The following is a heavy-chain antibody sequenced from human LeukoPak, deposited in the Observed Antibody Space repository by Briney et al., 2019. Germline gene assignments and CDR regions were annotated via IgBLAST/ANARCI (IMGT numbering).Heavy chain of an antibody. CDR1: GFTFDDYA. V-gene: IGHV3-9*01. J-gene: IGHJ4*02. D-gene: IGHD1-26*01. CDR2: ISWNSGSI. CDR3: AKSPVTVGATTFDY. Sequence: PGRSLRLSCAASGFTFDDYAMHWVRQAPGKGLEWVSGISWNSGSIGYADSVKGRFTISRDNAKNSLYLQMNSLRAEDTALYYCAKSPVTVGATTFDYWGQGTLVTVSS.